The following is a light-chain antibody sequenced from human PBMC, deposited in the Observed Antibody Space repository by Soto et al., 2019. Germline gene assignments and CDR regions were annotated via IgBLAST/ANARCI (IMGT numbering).Light chain of an antibody. CDR3: AAWDDSLNGRV. CDR1: SSNIGSHT. Sequence: QSVLTQPPSASGTPGQRVTISCSGSSSNIGSHTVNWYQQLPGTAPKLLIYSYNQRPSGVPDRFSGSRSGTSASLAISGLQSEDEADYYCAAWDDSLNGRVFGGGTKLTVL. V-gene: IGLV1-44*01. CDR2: SYN. J-gene: IGLJ2*01.